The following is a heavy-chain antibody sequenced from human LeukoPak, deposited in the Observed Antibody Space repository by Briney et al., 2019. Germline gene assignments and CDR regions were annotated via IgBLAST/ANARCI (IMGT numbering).Heavy chain of an antibody. CDR3: ARSFTDNFFLEN. J-gene: IGHJ4*02. CDR2: IYSSGNT. V-gene: IGHV4-61*02. Sequence: PSQTLSLTCTVSGDSITSGRYYWSWLRQPAGKELEWIGRIYSSGNTDYHPYIVSLKSRVTLSLDTSKNQFFLDLTSVTAADTAVYYCARSFTDNFFLENWGQGTLVTVSS. D-gene: IGHD1-1*01. CDR1: GDSITSGRYY.